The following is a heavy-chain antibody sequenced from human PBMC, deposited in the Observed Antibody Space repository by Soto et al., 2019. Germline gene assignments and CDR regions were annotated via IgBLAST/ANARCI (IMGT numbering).Heavy chain of an antibody. CDR2: ISSDGTHK. Sequence: QVQLVESGGGVVQPGRSLRVSCAASGFTFKNHAMHWVRQAPGKGLEWVALISSDGTHKYYADSVKGRFTISRDNSKNTLYLQMSSLRPEDTALYYCARETEWEVAVFDYWGQGSLVTVSS. CDR1: GFTFKNHA. D-gene: IGHD1-26*01. V-gene: IGHV3-30-3*01. CDR3: ARETEWEVAVFDY. J-gene: IGHJ4*02.